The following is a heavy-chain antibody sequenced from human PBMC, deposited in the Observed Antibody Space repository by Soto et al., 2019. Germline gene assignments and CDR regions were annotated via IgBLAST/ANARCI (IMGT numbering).Heavy chain of an antibody. CDR3: GREKWLQPDY. CDR2: INPDGSAE. CDR1: GLNFNNAW. D-gene: IGHD5-12*01. J-gene: IGHJ4*02. V-gene: IGHV3-7*04. Sequence: EVQLVESGGDLVQPGGSLRLTCVVSGLNFNNAWMNWVRQAPGKGLEWVANINPDGSAEGYVHSVRGRFTISRDNAKNSLYLQMNSQRHDDTAVYYCGREKWLQPDYWGQGTLVTVSS.